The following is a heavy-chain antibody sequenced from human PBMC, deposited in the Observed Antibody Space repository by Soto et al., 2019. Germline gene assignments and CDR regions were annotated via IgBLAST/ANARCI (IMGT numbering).Heavy chain of an antibody. D-gene: IGHD6-13*01. CDR3: EKGGLYLSNIWFVDY. CDR2: VSGSCGRK. Sequence: PGGSLRLSCAASGFTFSNYAMNWVRQAPGKGLEWVSTVSGSCGRKYTASSVKGRFTISRDTSKSTFYLQMNSLRAEDTAVYYCEKGGLYLSNIWFVDYWGQGASVPVSS. CDR1: GFTFSNYA. V-gene: IGHV3-23*01. J-gene: IGHJ4*02.